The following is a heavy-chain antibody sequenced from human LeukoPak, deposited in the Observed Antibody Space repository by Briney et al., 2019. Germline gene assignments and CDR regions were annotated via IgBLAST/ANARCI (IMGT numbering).Heavy chain of an antibody. Sequence: PSETLSLTCAVYGGSFSGYYWSWIRQPPGKGLEWIGEINHSGSTNYNPSLKSRVTMSVDTSKNLFSLKLTSVTAADTAVYYCARGSGDSSGTNWFDPWGQGTLVTVSS. CDR2: INHSGST. J-gene: IGHJ5*02. D-gene: IGHD3-22*01. CDR1: GGSFSGYY. V-gene: IGHV4-34*01. CDR3: ARGSGDSSGTNWFDP.